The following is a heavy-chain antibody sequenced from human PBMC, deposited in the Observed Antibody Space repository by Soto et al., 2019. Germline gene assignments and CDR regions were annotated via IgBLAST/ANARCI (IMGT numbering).Heavy chain of an antibody. J-gene: IGHJ4*02. V-gene: IGHV4-59*02. Sequence: SETLSLTCTVSGGSVSSYSWNWIRQPPGKGLEWIGHSIYSGNTKYKPSLKSRVTISIDMSKNEFSRKLNSETAADTAAYYCARVADSSGSSRYYFDYCGQGTLVTVSS. CDR3: ARVADSSGSSRYYFDY. D-gene: IGHD6-25*01. CDR1: GGSVSSYS. CDR2: SIYSGNT.